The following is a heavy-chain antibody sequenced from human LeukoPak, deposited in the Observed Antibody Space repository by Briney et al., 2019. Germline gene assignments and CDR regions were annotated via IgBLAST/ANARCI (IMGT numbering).Heavy chain of an antibody. CDR3: ARDKRHSYGRYFAH. J-gene: IGHJ4*02. CDR1: GDPISTYH. Sequence: SETLSLTCSVFGDPISTYHWNWIREPPGKGLEWIAYMQSTGNSQYNSSLKSRVAMSVDTSKNQVVLNLSSVTAADTAVYYCARDKRHSYGRYFAHWGQGMLVTVSS. D-gene: IGHD5-18*01. V-gene: IGHV4-59*01. CDR2: MQSTGNS.